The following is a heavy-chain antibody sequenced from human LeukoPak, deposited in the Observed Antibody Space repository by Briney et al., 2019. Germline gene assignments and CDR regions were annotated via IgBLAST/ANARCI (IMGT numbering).Heavy chain of an antibody. Sequence: GGALRLSCAASGFTFSSYAMSWVRQAPGKGLEWVSAISGSGGSTYYADSVKGRFTISRDNSKNTLYLQMNSLRAEDTAVYYCAKEKERGTYYYGSGSKTWGQGTLVTVTS. CDR3: AKEKERGTYYYGSGSKT. CDR1: GFTFSSYA. CDR2: ISGSGGST. V-gene: IGHV3-23*01. D-gene: IGHD3-10*01. J-gene: IGHJ5*02.